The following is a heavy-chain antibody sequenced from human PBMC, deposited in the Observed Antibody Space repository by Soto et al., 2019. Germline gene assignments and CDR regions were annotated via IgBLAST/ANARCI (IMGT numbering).Heavy chain of an antibody. J-gene: IGHJ6*02. CDR3: ARERVENCSGGSCYALNLYGMDV. D-gene: IGHD2-15*01. CDR1: GYTFTSYY. Sequence: QVQLVQSGAEVKKPGASVKVSCKASGYTFTSYYMHWVRQAPGQGLEWMGIINPTGGSTGYGQKCQRRLTMTRDTSTIYGYMELSSLRSEDTAVYYCARERVENCSGGSCYALNLYGMDVWGQGTTVTVSS. V-gene: IGHV1-46*01. CDR2: INPTGGST.